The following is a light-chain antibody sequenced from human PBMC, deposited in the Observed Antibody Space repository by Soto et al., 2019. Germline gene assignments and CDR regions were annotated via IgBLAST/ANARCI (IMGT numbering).Light chain of an antibody. CDR3: QQYDNLPYT. CDR1: QGIRSW. CDR2: DAS. V-gene: IGKV1-33*01. Sequence: DIQMTQSPSSVSASVGDRVTITCRASQGIRSWLAWYQQKPGKAPKLLIYDASNLETGVPSRFSGSGSGTDFTFTISSLRPEDIATYYCQQYDNLPYTFGQGTKLEIK. J-gene: IGKJ2*01.